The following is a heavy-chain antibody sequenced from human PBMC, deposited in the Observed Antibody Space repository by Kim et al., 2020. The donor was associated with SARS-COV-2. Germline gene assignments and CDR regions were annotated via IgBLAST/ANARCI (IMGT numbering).Heavy chain of an antibody. CDR1: GFTFSNYW. CDR2: IKQDGSEK. J-gene: IGHJ4*02. CDR3: ARAGVYCSCSSSCRIYLDY. Sequence: GGSLKLSCEVAGFTFSNYWMTWVRQAPGKGLEWVAYIKQDGSEKAHVDSVKGRFSISRDNARNSLYVQMNSLRAEDTAVYYCARAGVYCSCSSSCRIYLDYWGQGNLVTVSS. V-gene: IGHV3-7*03. D-gene: IGHD6-13*01.